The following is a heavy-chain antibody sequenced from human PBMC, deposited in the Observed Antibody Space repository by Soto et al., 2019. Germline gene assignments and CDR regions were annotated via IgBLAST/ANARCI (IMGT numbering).Heavy chain of an antibody. CDR2: ISAYNGNT. Sequence: QVQLVQSGAEVMKPGASVKVSCKASGYTFTSYGISWVRQAPGQGLEWMGWISAYNGNTNYAQKLQGRVTMTTDTSTSTAYMELRSLRSDDTAVYYCARGGYSYGYYYYDSSGYYRLDYWGQGTLVTVSS. CDR1: GYTFTSYG. CDR3: ARGGYSYGYYYYDSSGYYRLDY. D-gene: IGHD3-22*01. J-gene: IGHJ4*02. V-gene: IGHV1-18*01.